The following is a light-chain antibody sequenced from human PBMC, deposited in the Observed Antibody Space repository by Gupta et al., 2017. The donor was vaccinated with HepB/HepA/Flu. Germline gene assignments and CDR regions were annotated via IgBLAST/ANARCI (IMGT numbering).Light chain of an antibody. V-gene: IGKV3-15*01. CDR1: QSVSSN. J-gene: IGKJ4*01. Sequence: EIVMTQSPATLSVSPGERDTLSCRASQSVSSNLAWYQQKPGQAPRLLIYGASTRATGIPARCSGSGSGTEFTITISSMQSEDVAVYYCQQYNNWPPLTFGGGTKVEIK. CDR2: GAS. CDR3: QQYNNWPPLT.